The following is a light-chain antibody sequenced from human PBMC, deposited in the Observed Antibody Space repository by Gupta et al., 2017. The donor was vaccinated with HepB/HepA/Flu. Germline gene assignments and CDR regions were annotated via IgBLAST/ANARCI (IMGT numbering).Light chain of an antibody. J-gene: IGLJ3*02. CDR1: KLGDKY. CDR3: QTWDSSSLVV. Sequence: SYEVTQPPSVSVSPGQTARITCSGSKLGDKYVYWYQQKPGQPPVLVIYQDSLRPSGISDRFSGSNSANTAALPISGTQPMDEADYYCQTWDSSSLVVYGGGTKLTVL. V-gene: IGLV3-1*01. CDR2: QDS.